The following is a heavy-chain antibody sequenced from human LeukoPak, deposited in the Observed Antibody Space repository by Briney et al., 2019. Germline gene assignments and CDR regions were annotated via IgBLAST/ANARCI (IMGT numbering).Heavy chain of an antibody. CDR2: ISSSGSTI. J-gene: IGHJ6*03. V-gene: IGHV3-48*03. Sequence: NPGGSLRLSSAASGFTFSSYEMNWVRQAPGKGLEWVSYISSSGSTIYYADSVKGRFTISRDNAKNSLYLQMNSLRAEDTAVYYCARAQYSSSWYREDYYYYYMDVWGKGTTVTVSS. D-gene: IGHD6-13*01. CDR1: GFTFSSYE. CDR3: ARAQYSSSWYREDYYYYYMDV.